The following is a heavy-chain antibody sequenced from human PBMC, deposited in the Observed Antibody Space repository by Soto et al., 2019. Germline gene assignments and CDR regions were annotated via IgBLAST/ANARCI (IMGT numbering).Heavy chain of an antibody. CDR2: VHRRGSL. CDR1: GGAFVGFD. V-gene: IGHV4-34*01. D-gene: IGHD2-21*01. CDR3: ARYGSDGYGKTNWFDP. J-gene: IGHJ5*02. Sequence: SETLSLTCAVSGGAFVGFDCIYIRHSPVKWCGWIVEVHRRGSLHYNSPLKRRVTISQDMSRRQLSLRLNTVTAADTGVYFGARYGSDGYGKTNWFDPWGAGTLVNVS.